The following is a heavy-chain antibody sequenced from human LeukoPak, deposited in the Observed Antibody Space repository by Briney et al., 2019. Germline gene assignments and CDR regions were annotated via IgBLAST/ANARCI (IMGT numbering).Heavy chain of an antibody. CDR1: GYTFTAYY. Sequence: ASVKVSCKASGYTFTAYYMHWVRQAPGQGLEWRGWINPNSGGTNYAQRFRGRVTMTRDTSISTAYMELNRLRSDDTAVYYCARDWGAYGYSWFDPWGQGTLVTVSS. J-gene: IGHJ5*02. D-gene: IGHD5-12*01. V-gene: IGHV1-2*02. CDR3: ARDWGAYGYSWFDP. CDR2: INPNSGGT.